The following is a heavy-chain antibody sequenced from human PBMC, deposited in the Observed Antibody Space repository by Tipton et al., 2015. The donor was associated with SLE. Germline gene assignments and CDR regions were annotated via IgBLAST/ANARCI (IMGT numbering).Heavy chain of an antibody. CDR2: IYYSGST. CDR3: ARGYRYFDWLSSYFFDY. V-gene: IGHV4-59*01. J-gene: IGHJ4*02. D-gene: IGHD3-9*01. Sequence: TLSLTCTVSGGSISSYYWSWIRQPPGKGLEWIGYIYYSGSTNYNPSLKSRVTISVDTSKNQFSLKLSSVTAADTAVYYCARGYRYFDWLSSYFFDYWGQGPLVTVSS. CDR1: GGSISSYY.